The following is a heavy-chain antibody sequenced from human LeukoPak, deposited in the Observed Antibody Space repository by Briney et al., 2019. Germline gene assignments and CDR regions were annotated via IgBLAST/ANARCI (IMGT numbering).Heavy chain of an antibody. Sequence: SQTLSLTCVITGDSVSSNTVTWIWIRQSPSRGLEWLGRTYHRSKWYDEYALSVKSRITIIPDTSKNHFSLQLNSVTPGDTAVYFCAREGAYSGTYYLDYWGQGTLVTVSS. CDR2: TYHRSKWYD. J-gene: IGHJ4*02. D-gene: IGHD5-12*01. CDR1: GDSVSSNTVT. CDR3: AREGAYSGTYYLDY. V-gene: IGHV6-1*01.